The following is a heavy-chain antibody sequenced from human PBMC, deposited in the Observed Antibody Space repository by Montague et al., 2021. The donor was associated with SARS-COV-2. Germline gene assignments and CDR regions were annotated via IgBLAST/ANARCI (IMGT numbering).Heavy chain of an antibody. V-gene: IGHV4-59*01. J-gene: IGHJ6*03. CDR3: ARGPDHYDFWSGYYYYMDV. D-gene: IGHD3-3*01. CDR2: IYYSGST. Sequence: SETLSLTCTVSGGSISSYYWSWIRQPPGKGLEWIGYIYYSGSTNXXPSLKSRVTISVDTPKNQLSLKLSSVTAADTAVYYCARGPDHYDFWSGYYYYMDVWGKGTTVTVSS. CDR1: GGSISSYY.